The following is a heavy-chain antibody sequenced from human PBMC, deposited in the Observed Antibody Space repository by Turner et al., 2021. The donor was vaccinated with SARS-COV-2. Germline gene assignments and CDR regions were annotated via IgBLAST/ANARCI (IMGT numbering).Heavy chain of an antibody. V-gene: IGHV3-49*03. J-gene: IGHJ4*02. CDR2: IRSTNFGGTT. Sequence: EVRVVESGGGLVQPGRSLRLPCTASGFTFGKYAMSWSPQAPGKGLEWVGFIRSTNFGGTTEYATSVRGRFNVSRDDSRTIAYLHMRSLKTEDTAVYYCARGRTGASYYFDYWGQGILVTVSS. CDR1: GFTFGKYA. D-gene: IGHD7-27*01. CDR3: ARGRTGASYYFDY.